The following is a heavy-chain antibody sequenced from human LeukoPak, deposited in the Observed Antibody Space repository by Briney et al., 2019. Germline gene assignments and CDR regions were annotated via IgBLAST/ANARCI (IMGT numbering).Heavy chain of an antibody. CDR1: GGSFSGYY. D-gene: IGHD6-19*01. V-gene: IGHV4-34*01. CDR3: ASGIQGAGNNY. J-gene: IGHJ4*02. Sequence: SETLSLTCAVHGGSFSGYYWTWIRQPPGRGLEWIGRMYISGETNYNPSLKSRVTVSLDTSKNHFSLKLNSVTAADTAVYFCASGIQGAGNNYWGQGTLVTVSS. CDR2: MYISGET.